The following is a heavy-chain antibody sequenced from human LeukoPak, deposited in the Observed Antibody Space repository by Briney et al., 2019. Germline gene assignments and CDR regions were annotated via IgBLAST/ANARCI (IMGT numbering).Heavy chain of an antibody. CDR3: ARGMYDFTSSLDY. Sequence: GGSLRLSCAASGFTITSYTMHWVRQAPGKRLEYVSGFSRNGGTTYYANSVKGRFTISRDNSRNTLYLQTGSLRAEDMAVYYCARGMYDFTSSLDYWGQGILVTVSS. CDR1: GFTITSYT. J-gene: IGHJ4*02. CDR2: FSRNGGTT. V-gene: IGHV3-64*01. D-gene: IGHD2-2*01.